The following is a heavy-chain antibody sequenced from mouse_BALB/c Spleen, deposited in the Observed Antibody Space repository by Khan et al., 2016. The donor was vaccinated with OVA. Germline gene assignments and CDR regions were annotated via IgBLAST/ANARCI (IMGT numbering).Heavy chain of an antibody. D-gene: IGHD2-14*01. Sequence: EVQLVESGPSLVKPSQTLSLTCSVTGDSITSGYWSWIRQFPGNKLEYMGYMIYSGNTYYNPSLKSRLSITRHTSKNQDYLQLNSVTTEDTATYYCAGSTYRYGFAYWGQGTLVTVSA. CDR2: MIYSGNT. V-gene: IGHV3-8*02. J-gene: IGHJ3*01. CDR3: AGSTYRYGFAY. CDR1: GDSITSGY.